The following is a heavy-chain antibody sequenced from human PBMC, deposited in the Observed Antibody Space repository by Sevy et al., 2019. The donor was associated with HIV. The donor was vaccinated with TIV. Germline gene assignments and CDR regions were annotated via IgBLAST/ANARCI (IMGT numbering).Heavy chain of an antibody. D-gene: IGHD6-13*01. V-gene: IGHV3-33*01. CDR3: ARDQHHVGWPLDY. J-gene: IGHJ4*02. CDR1: GFTFSSYG. CDR2: IWYDGNNQ. Sequence: GGSLRLSCAASGFTFSSYGMHWVRQAPGKGLEWVAVIWYDGNNQYHADSVKGRFTISRDNSKNTLYLQMNSLRPEDTAVYYCARDQHHVGWPLDYWGQGTLVTVSS.